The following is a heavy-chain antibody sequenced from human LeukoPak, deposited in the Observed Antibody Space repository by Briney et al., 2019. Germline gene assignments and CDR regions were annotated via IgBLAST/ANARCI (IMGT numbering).Heavy chain of an antibody. V-gene: IGHV4-30-2*01. J-gene: IGHJ5*02. CDR2: IYHSGST. CDR3: ARYYNWFDP. CDR1: GGSISSGGYS. Sequence: SETLSLTCAVSGGSISSGGYSWSWIRQPPGKGLEWIGYIYHSGSTYYNPSLKSRVTISVDRSKNRFSPKLSSVTAADTAVYYCARYYNWFDPWGQGTLVTVSS.